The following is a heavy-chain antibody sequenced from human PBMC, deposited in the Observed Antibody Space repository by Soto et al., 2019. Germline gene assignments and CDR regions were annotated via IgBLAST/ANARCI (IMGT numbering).Heavy chain of an antibody. V-gene: IGHV4-59*01. CDR3: ARDLTRENWFDP. D-gene: IGHD2-2*01. Sequence: LSLTCTVSGVSISSYYWSWIRQSPGKGLEWIASVYYSGSTKYNPSLKSRVTMSADTSKNQFSLRLTSVIAADTAVYYCARDLTRENWFDPWGQGTLVTVSS. J-gene: IGHJ5*02. CDR1: GVSISSYY. CDR2: VYYSGST.